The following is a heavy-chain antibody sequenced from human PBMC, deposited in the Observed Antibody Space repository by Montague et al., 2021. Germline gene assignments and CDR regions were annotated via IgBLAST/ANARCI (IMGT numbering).Heavy chain of an antibody. Sequence: SETLSLTCTISGGSVTSGSYYWRWIRQPPGKGLEWIGYIYYSGSTKYKPSLKSRVTISLDTSKNQFYLKLSSVTAADSSVYYCAKAHFLPRGWFDTWGQGTLVSVSS. V-gene: IGHV4-61*01. CDR3: AKAHFLPRGWFDT. D-gene: IGHD3-3*02. CDR2: IYYSGST. J-gene: IGHJ5*02. CDR1: GGSVTSGSYY.